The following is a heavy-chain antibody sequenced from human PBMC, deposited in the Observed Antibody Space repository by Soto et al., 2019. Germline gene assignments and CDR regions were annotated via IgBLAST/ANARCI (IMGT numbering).Heavy chain of an antibody. V-gene: IGHV1-69*13. J-gene: IGHJ4*02. CDR2: IIPIFGTA. CDR1: GGTFSSYA. CDR3: ARPRHDYDILTGTMYYFDY. D-gene: IGHD3-9*01. Sequence: SVKVSCKASGGTFSSYAISWVRQAPGQGLEWMGGIIPIFGTANYAQKFQGRVTITADESTSTAYMELSGLRSEDTAVYYCARPRHDYDILTGTMYYFDYWGQGTLVTVSS.